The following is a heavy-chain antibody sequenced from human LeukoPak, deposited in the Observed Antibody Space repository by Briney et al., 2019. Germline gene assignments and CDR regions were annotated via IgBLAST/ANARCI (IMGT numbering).Heavy chain of an antibody. J-gene: IGHJ6*04. CDR2: IYHSGST. V-gene: IGHV4-4*02. CDR1: GGSISSSNW. CDR3: ARAGYSSGPYYYYYGMDV. Sequence: PSGTLSLTCAASGGSISSSNWWSWVRQPPGKGLEWIGEIYHSGSTNYNPSLKSRVTISVDKSKNQFSLKLSSVTAADTAVYYCARAGYSSGPYYYYYGMDVWGKGTTVTVS. D-gene: IGHD6-19*01.